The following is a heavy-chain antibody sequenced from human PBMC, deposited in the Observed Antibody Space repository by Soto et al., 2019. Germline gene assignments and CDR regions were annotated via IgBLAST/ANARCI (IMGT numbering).Heavy chain of an antibody. D-gene: IGHD1-26*01. V-gene: IGHV1-69*01. CDR3: ARALVGATFDY. Sequence: QVQLVQSGAEVKKPGSSVKVSCNASGGTFSSYAISWVRQAPGQGLEWMGGIIPIFGTAIYAQTFQGRVTITADESTSTAYMELSSLRSEDTAVDYCARALVGATFDYCGQGTVVTVSS. J-gene: IGHJ4*02. CDR1: GGTFSSYA. CDR2: IIPIFGTA.